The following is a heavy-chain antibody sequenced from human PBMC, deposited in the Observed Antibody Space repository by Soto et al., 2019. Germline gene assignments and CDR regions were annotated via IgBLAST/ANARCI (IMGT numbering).Heavy chain of an antibody. J-gene: IGHJ6*02. V-gene: IGHV4-59*01. CDR1: GGPISSYY. D-gene: IGHD3-10*01. CDR3: ARDQITMVRGVARGMDV. CDR2: IYYSGST. Sequence: SETLSLTCTVSGGPISSYYWSWIRQPPGKGLEWIGYIYYSGSTNYNPSLKSRVTILVDTSKNQFSLKLSSVTAADTAVYYCARDQITMVRGVARGMDVWGQGTTVTVSS.